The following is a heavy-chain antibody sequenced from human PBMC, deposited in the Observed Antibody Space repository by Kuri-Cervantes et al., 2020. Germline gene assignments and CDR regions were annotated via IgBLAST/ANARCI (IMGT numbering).Heavy chain of an antibody. CDR1: GGTFSSYA. Sequence: SVKVSCKASGGTFSSYAISWVRQAPGQGLEWMGGIISIFGTANYAQKFQGRVTITADKSTSTAYMELSSLRSEDTAVYYCGTSCYGEYYYYMDVWGKGTTVTVSS. CDR2: IISIFGTA. J-gene: IGHJ6*03. V-gene: IGHV1-69*06. CDR3: GTSCYGEYYYYMDV. D-gene: IGHD2-2*01.